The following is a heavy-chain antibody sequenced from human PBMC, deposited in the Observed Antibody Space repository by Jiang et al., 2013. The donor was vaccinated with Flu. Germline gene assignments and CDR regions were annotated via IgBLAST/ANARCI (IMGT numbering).Heavy chain of an antibody. CDR1: NYSISSGYY. D-gene: IGHD2-21*01. CDR2: IYHSGST. V-gene: IGHV4-38-2*02. Sequence: GPGLVKPSETLSLTCTVSNYSISSGYYWGWIRQPPGKGLEWIASIYHSGSTYYNPSLKSRVIISVDTSKNQFSLKVNSVTAADTAVYYCAANCGGDCSRPIGPKKDFDYWGQGTLVTVSS. CDR3: AANCGGDCSRPIGPKKDFDY. J-gene: IGHJ4*02.